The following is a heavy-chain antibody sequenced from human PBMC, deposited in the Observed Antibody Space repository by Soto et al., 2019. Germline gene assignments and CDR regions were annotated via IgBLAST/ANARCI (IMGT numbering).Heavy chain of an antibody. CDR2: ISYDGSNK. CDR3: ARANTSYYYYSMDV. CDR1: GFTFSSYA. J-gene: IGHJ6*02. V-gene: IGHV3-30-3*01. Sequence: QVQLVESGGGVVQPGRSLRLSCAASGFTFSSYAMHWVRQAPGKGLEWVAVISYDGSNKYYADSVKGRFTISRDNSKNTLYLQMNSLRAEDTAVYYCARANTSYYYYSMDVWGQGTTVTVSS. D-gene: IGHD5-18*01.